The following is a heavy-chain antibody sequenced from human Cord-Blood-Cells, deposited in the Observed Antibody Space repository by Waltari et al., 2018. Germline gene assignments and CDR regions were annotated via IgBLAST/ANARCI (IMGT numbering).Heavy chain of an antibody. CDR1: GFTFSSYG. Sequence: QVQLVESGGGVVQPGRSLRLSCAASGFTFSSYGMHWVRQAPGKGLEWVAVISYDGSNKYYADSVKGRFTISRDNSKNTLYLQMNSLRAEDTAVYYCAKVYCSGGSCYFDYWGQGTLVTVSS. CDR3: AKVYCSGGSCYFDY. J-gene: IGHJ4*02. D-gene: IGHD2-15*01. V-gene: IGHV3-30*18. CDR2: ISYDGSNK.